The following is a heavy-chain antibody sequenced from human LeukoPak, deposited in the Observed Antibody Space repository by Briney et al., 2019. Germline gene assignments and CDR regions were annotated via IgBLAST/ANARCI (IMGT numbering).Heavy chain of an antibody. Sequence: VASVKVSCTASGGTFSSYAISWVRQAPGQGLEWMGRIIPILGIANYAQKFQGRVTITADKSTSTAYMELSSLRSEDTAVYYCARLAYGSGSYGEYYFDYWGQGTLVTVSS. CDR1: GGTFSSYA. CDR3: ARLAYGSGSYGEYYFDY. J-gene: IGHJ4*02. V-gene: IGHV1-69*04. D-gene: IGHD3-10*01. CDR2: IIPILGIA.